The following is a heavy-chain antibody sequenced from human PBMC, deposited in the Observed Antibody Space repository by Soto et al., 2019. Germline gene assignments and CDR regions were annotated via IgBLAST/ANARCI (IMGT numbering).Heavy chain of an antibody. J-gene: IGHJ5*02. V-gene: IGHV4-59*08. CDR3: ARSDEASKWVDP. CDR2: IYDGGST. Sequence: QVQLQESGPGLVKPSETLSLTCTVSGGSIRDFHWNWIRQPPGKRLEWIGYIYDGGSTKYNPSLKGRVTIAGDTPKNQVALKLRYMTAADADIYYCARSDEASKWVDPWGQGTLVTVS. CDR1: GGSIRDFH.